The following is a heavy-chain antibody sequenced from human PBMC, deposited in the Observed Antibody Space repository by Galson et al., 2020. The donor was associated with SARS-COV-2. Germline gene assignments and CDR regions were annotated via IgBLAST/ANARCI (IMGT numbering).Heavy chain of an antibody. CDR2: TYDSGST. J-gene: IGHJ4*02. D-gene: IGHD1-26*01. CDR3: ARHGRGELLFPFDY. CDR1: GGSISCSIYF. Sequence: SETLSLTCTVSGGSISCSIYFWGWIRQPPGKALQWIGTTYDSGSTYYNPSLKSRLTISVDTSKNQFSLKLSSVTAADTAVYYCARHGRGELLFPFDYWGQGILVTVSS. V-gene: IGHV4-39*01.